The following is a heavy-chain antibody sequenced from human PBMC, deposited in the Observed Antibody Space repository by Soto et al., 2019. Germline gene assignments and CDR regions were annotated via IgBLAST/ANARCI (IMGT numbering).Heavy chain of an antibody. J-gene: IGHJ4*02. CDR3: ARPPRIIADYFDC. CDR1: GYTFTSYG. Sequence: GASVKVSCKASGYTFTSYGISWVRQAPGQGLEWMGWISAYNGNTNYAQKLQGRVTMTTDTSTSTAYVELRSLRSDDTAVYYCARPPRIIADYFDCWGQGTLVTVSS. V-gene: IGHV1-18*04. CDR2: ISAYNGNT. D-gene: IGHD3-10*01.